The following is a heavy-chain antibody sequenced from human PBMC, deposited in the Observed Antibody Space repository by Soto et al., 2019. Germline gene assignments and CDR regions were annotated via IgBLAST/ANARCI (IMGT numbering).Heavy chain of an antibody. CDR1: GGSISSSS. Sequence: SDTLSLTCTVNGGSISSSSWNWIRQAPGKRLVWIGCIFYTGSTNFNPSLESRVAMSLDTSKNQFCLRLSSVTAADTDVYYCTRGYGGYPDYWGQGTLVKSPQ. CDR2: IFYTGST. CDR3: TRGYGGYPDY. D-gene: IGHD5-12*01. J-gene: IGHJ4*02. V-gene: IGHV4-59*01.